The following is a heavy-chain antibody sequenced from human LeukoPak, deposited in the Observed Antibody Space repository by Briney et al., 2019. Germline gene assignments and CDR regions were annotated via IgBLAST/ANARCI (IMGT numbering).Heavy chain of an antibody. CDR2: IYSGGST. V-gene: IGHV3-53*01. CDR3: AXXXXXXXXXXXXYYYGMDV. CDR1: GFTVSSNY. Sequence: GGSLRLSCAASGFTVSSNYMSWVRQAPGKGLEWVSVIYSGGSTYYADSVKGRFTISRDNSKNTLYLQMNSLRAEDTAVYYCAXXXXXXXXXXXXYYYGMDVWGQGTTVTVSS. J-gene: IGHJ6*02.